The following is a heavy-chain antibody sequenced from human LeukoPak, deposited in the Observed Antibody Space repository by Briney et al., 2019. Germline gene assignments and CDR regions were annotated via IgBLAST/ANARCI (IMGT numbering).Heavy chain of an antibody. J-gene: IGHJ6*03. V-gene: IGHV1-18*01. CDR2: ISAYNGNT. Sequence: GASVKVSCKASGGTFSSYAISWGRQAPGQGLEWMGWISAYNGNTNYAQKLQGRVTMTTDTSTSTAYMELRSLRSDDTAVYYCARDREETIFGVVINYYYYYYYMDVWGKGTTVTVSS. CDR1: GGTFSSYA. D-gene: IGHD3-3*01. CDR3: ARDREETIFGVVINYYYYYYYMDV.